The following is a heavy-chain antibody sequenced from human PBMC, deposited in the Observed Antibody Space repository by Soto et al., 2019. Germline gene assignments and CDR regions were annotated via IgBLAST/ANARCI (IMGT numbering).Heavy chain of an antibody. Sequence: PGGSLRLSCAASGFTFSSYWMHWVRQAPGKGLVWVSRINSDGSSTSYADSVKGRFTISRDNAKNTLYLQMNSLRAEDTAVYYCARVYYYDSAPRDAFDIWGQGTMVTVSS. J-gene: IGHJ3*02. V-gene: IGHV3-74*01. CDR3: ARVYYYDSAPRDAFDI. CDR1: GFTFSSYW. CDR2: INSDGSST. D-gene: IGHD3-22*01.